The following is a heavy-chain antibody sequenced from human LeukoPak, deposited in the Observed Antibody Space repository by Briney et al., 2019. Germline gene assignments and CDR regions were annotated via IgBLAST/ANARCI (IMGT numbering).Heavy chain of an antibody. CDR2: IYTSGST. CDR1: GGSISSYY. CDR3: ARDYSSSSYFDY. J-gene: IGHJ4*02. D-gene: IGHD6-6*01. Sequence: SETLSLTCTVSGGSISSYYWSWIWQPAGKGLEWIGRIYTSGSTNYNPSLKGRVTMSVDTSKNQFSLKLSSVTAADTAVYYCARDYSSSSYFDYWGQGTLVTVSS. V-gene: IGHV4-4*07.